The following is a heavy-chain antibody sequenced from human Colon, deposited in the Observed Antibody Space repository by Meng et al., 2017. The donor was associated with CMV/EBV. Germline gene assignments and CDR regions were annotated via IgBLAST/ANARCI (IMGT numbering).Heavy chain of an antibody. CDR2: ISWNSVYI. J-gene: IGHJ4*02. CDR1: GFIFDDYT. CDR3: AKLSGTETFFDF. D-gene: IGHD2/OR15-2a*01. Sequence: SLKISCASSGFIFDDYTMYWVRQAPGKGLEWVPRISWNSVYIAYADSVKGRFTISRDNEKDSLYLHMNSLGPEDTAFYYCAKLSGTETFFDFWGQGTLVTVSS. V-gene: IGHV3-9*01.